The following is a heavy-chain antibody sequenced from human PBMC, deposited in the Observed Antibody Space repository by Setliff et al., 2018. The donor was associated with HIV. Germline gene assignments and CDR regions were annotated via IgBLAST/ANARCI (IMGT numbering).Heavy chain of an antibody. D-gene: IGHD5-18*01. J-gene: IGHJ4*02. Sequence: GGSLRLSCAASGFTFDDYGMSWVRQAPGKGLEWVSGVNWNGGSTRYADSVKGRFTVSRENAKNSLYLQMNSLGAEDTALYYCARDQGGSTYGSLSYWGQGTLVTVSS. CDR2: VNWNGGST. CDR3: ARDQGGSTYGSLSY. CDR1: GFTFDDYG. V-gene: IGHV3-20*04.